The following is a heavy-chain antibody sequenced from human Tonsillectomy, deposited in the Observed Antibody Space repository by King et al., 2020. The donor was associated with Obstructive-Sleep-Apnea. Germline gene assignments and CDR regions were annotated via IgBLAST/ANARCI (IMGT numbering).Heavy chain of an antibody. Sequence: VQLVQSGGGVVQPGRSLRLSCAASGFTFSSYGMHWVRQAPGKGLEWGAVIGDDGSNKYYADSVKGRFTISRANSKNTLDLQMNSLRAEDTAVYYCARVIGYCSSTSCYVWGSGMDVWGQGTTVTVSS. CDR2: IGDDGSNK. D-gene: IGHD2-2*01. J-gene: IGHJ6*02. CDR3: ARVIGYCSSTSCYVWGSGMDV. V-gene: IGHV3-33*01. CDR1: GFTFSSYG.